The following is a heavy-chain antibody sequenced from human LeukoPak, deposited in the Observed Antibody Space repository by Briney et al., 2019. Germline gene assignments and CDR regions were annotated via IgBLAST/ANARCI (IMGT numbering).Heavy chain of an antibody. CDR1: GFTFSSYS. CDR3: AREGYAIWFDP. D-gene: IGHD2-8*01. J-gene: IGHJ5*02. V-gene: IGHV3-21*01. CDR2: ISSSSCYI. Sequence: PGGSLRLSCVASGFTFSSYSMNWVRQTPGKGLEWVSSISSSSCYIYYADSVKGRFTISRDNAKNSLYLQMNSLRAEDTAVYYCAREGYAIWFDPWGQGTLVTVSS.